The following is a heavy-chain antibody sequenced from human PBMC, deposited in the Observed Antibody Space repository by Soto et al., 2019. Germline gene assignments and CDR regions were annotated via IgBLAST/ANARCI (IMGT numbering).Heavy chain of an antibody. D-gene: IGHD1-26*01. CDR2: IDPSDSYT. CDR3: ARHDSGSYGY. J-gene: IGHJ4*02. CDR1: GYSFTSYW. V-gene: IGHV5-10-1*01. Sequence: PGESLKISCKGSGYSFTSYWIRWVRQMPGKGLEWMGRIDPSDSYTNYSPSFQGHVTISADKSISTAYLQWSSLKSPDTAMYYCARHDSGSYGYWGQGTLVTVSS.